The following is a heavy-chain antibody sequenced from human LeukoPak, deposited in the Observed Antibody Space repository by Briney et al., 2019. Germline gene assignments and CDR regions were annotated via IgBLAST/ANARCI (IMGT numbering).Heavy chain of an antibody. J-gene: IGHJ4*02. V-gene: IGHV3-23*01. CDR3: AKDQTTMVRGVNHE. CDR2: ISGSGGST. CDR1: GFTFSNYA. D-gene: IGHD3-10*01. Sequence: PGGSLRLSCAASGFTFSNYAMSWVRQAPGKGLEWVSDISGSGGSTYYADSVKGRFTTSRDNYKITLFLQIYRLRDEDTDVYYCAKDQTTMVRGVNHEWGQGTLVIVSS.